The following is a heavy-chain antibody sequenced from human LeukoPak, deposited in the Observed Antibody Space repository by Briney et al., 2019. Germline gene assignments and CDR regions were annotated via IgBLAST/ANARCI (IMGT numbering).Heavy chain of an antibody. CDR1: GYTFTSYY. Sequence: GASVKVSCKASGYTFTSYYMHWVRQAPGQGLEWMGIINPSGVSTRYAQKFQGRVTMTRDMSTSTVYMELSSLRSEDTAVYYCARGSQQLERPDAFDIWGQGTMVTVSS. J-gene: IGHJ3*02. V-gene: IGHV1-46*01. D-gene: IGHD6-13*01. CDR2: INPSGVST. CDR3: ARGSQQLERPDAFDI.